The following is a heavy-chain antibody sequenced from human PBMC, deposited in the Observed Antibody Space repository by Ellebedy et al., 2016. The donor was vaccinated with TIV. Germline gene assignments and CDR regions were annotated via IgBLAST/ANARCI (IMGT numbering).Heavy chain of an antibody. CDR3: ARPVRGSTWYDY. Sequence: GSLRLSCTVSGGSISSYYWSWIRQPPGKGLEWMGYIYYSGSTNYNPSLKSRVTISIDTSKNQFSLKLSSVTAADTAVYYCARPVRGSTWYDYWGQGTLVTVSS. V-gene: IGHV4-59*08. D-gene: IGHD6-13*01. CDR1: GGSISSYY. CDR2: IYYSGST. J-gene: IGHJ4*02.